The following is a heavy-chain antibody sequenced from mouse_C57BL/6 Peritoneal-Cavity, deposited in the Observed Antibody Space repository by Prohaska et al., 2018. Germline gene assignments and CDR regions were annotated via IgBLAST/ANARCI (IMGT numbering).Heavy chain of an antibody. CDR1: GFTFTDYY. CDR3: ARSTVVFYY. CDR2: IWNEANGYTT. D-gene: IGHD1-1*01. J-gene: IGHJ2*01. Sequence: EVKLVESGGGLVQPGGSLSLSCAASGFTFTDYYMSWVRQPPGKALDWLGFIWNEANGYTTEYSASVKGRFTISRDNSQSILYFQMNALRAEDSATYYCARSTVVFYYWGQGTTLTVSS. V-gene: IGHV7-3*01.